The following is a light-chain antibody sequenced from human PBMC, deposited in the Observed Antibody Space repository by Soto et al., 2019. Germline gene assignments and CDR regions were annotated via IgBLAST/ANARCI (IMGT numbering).Light chain of an antibody. Sequence: DIQMTQSPSSMSASVGGRVTITCRASQSISNYVNWYQQKPGSAPKLLIYTASSVQSGVTYRFSGSGSGTDFTLTVTSLLPDDFATYYCQQPYSTPITFGPGTKVAI. CDR3: QQPYSTPIT. J-gene: IGKJ3*01. CDR1: QSISNY. CDR2: TAS. V-gene: IGKV1-39*01.